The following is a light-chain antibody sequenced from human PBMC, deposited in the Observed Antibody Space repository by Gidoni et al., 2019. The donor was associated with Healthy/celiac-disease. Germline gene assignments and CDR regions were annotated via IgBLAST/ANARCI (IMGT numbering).Light chain of an antibody. V-gene: IGKV3-15*01. Sequence: EIVMTPSPATLSVSPGERATRSCRASQSVSSNLAWYQQKPGQAPRLLIYGASTRATGIPARFSGSGSGTEFTLTISSLQSEDFAVYDCQQYNNWPPSWTFGQGTKVEIK. CDR3: QQYNNWPPSWT. CDR2: GAS. J-gene: IGKJ1*01. CDR1: QSVSSN.